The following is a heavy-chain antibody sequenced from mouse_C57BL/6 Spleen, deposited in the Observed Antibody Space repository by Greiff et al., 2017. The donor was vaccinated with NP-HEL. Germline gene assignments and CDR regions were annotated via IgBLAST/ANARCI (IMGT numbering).Heavy chain of an antibody. CDR3: VRRGGVNLAMDY. J-gene: IGHJ4*01. CDR2: INPGSGGT. Sequence: VQVVESGAELVRPGTSVKVSCKASGYALTNYLIEWVKQRPGQGLEWIGVINPGSGGTNYNEKFKGKAKLTADKSSSTAYMQLSSLTSEDSAVYYCVRRGGVNLAMDYWGQGTSVTVSS. V-gene: IGHV1-54*01. D-gene: IGHD4-1*02. CDR1: GYALTNYL.